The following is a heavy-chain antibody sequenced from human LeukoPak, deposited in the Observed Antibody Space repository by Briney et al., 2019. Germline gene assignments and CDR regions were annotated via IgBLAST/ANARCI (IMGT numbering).Heavy chain of an antibody. CDR1: GGSFSGYY. Sequence: SETLSLTCAVYGGSFSGYYWSWIRQPPGKGLEWIGEINHSGRTNYNPSLKSRVTISVDTSKNQFSLKLSSVTAADTAVYYCARGPKTEISSSGWHNYWGQGTLVTVSS. CDR3: ARGPKTEISSSGWHNY. CDR2: INHSGRT. D-gene: IGHD6-19*01. V-gene: IGHV4-34*01. J-gene: IGHJ4*02.